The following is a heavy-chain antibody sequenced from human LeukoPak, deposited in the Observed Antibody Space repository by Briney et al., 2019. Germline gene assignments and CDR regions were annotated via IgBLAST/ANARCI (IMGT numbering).Heavy chain of an antibody. D-gene: IGHD5-12*01. CDR3: AKESDSGYHSEGPKT. J-gene: IGHJ5*02. Sequence: GGTLRLSCTASGFVLSDYGMHWVRQAPGKGLEWVAFVRNDGSNEYYVGSVKGRFTISRDKSKNTLYLQMNSLRAEDTAVYSCAKESDSGYHSEGPKTWGLGTLVTVSS. CDR1: GFVLSDYG. CDR2: VRNDGSNE. V-gene: IGHV3-30*02.